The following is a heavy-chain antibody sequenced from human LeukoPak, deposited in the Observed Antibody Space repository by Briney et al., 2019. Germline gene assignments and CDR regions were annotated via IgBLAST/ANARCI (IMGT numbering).Heavy chain of an antibody. D-gene: IGHD5-12*01. Sequence: GGSLRLSCAASGFTFSSYWMTWVRQAPGKGLEWVANIKQDGSEKYYVDSVKGRFTISRDNAKNSLYLQMNSLRAEDTAVYYCARWGYGFNYYYYMDVWGKGTTVTVSS. CDR1: GFTFSSYW. V-gene: IGHV3-7*01. CDR2: IKQDGSEK. CDR3: ARWGYGFNYYYYMDV. J-gene: IGHJ6*03.